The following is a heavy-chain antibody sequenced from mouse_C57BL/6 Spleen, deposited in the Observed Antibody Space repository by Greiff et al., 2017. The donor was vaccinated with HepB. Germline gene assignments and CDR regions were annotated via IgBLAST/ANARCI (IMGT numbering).Heavy chain of an antibody. V-gene: IGHV14-3*02. CDR3: ARINA. CDR2: IDPANGNT. Sequence: VQLKESGAELVKPGASVKLSCTASGFNIKDTYMHWVKQRPEQGLEWIGRIDPANGNTKYDPKFQGKATITAATSSNTAYLQLSSLTAEDTAVYYCARINAGGQGTTLTVSS. J-gene: IGHJ2*01. CDR1: GFNIKDTY.